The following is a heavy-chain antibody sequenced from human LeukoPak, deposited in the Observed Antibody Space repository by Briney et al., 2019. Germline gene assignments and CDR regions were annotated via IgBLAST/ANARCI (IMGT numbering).Heavy chain of an antibody. CDR1: GGSISTGCYY. V-gene: IGHV4-61*02. D-gene: IGHD3-22*01. CDR2: IYTSGST. CDR3: ARDQWDYDRSGYYYLGY. J-gene: IGHJ4*02. Sequence: SETLSLTCTVSGGSISTGCYYCSWTRQPAGKGLEWIGRIYTSGSTNYNPSLKSRGTRSVDTSKNQFTLKLSSVTAADTAVYYFARDQWDYDRSGYYYLGYWGQGTLVSVSS.